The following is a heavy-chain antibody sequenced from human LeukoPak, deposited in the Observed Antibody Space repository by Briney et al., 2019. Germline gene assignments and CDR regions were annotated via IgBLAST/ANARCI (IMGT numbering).Heavy chain of an antibody. D-gene: IGHD2-21*02. CDR1: GGSISSGGYY. CDR3: ARGRRTAVVTDFDY. Sequence: SETLSLTCTVSGGSISSGGYYWTWIRQPPGKGLEWIGYIHYSGSSRSHPSLNSRVTMSVDTSKSQFSLKLTSVTAADTAVYYCARGRRTAVVTDFDYWGQGILVTVSS. J-gene: IGHJ4*02. CDR2: IHYSGSS. V-gene: IGHV4-61*08.